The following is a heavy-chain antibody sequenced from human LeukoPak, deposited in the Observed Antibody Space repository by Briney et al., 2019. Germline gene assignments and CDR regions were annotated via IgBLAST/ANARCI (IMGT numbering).Heavy chain of an antibody. V-gene: IGHV1-69*13. J-gene: IGHJ4*02. CDR2: VIIDLGTT. CDR1: GATFSTSS. CDR3: VSILPVGINFSYDY. Sequence: ASVKLCCNASGATFSTSSISWVRHAPGQGLELMGGVIIDLGTTNYARKFRGRVTITADESTTTAYMELNTMRPEDTAVYYCVSILPVGINFSYDYWGQGTLVIVSS. D-gene: IGHD3-3*01.